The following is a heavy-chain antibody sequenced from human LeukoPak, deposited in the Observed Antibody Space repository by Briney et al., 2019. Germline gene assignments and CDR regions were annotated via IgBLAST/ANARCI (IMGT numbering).Heavy chain of an antibody. D-gene: IGHD3-3*01. CDR3: ARDKYDFWSGYYTHDAFDI. CDR2: IRYDGGNK. J-gene: IGHJ3*02. CDR1: GFTFSSYG. Sequence: GGSLRLSCAASGFTFSSYGMHWVRQAPGKGLEWVAFIRYDGGNKYYADSVKGRFTISRDNSKNTLYLQMNSLRAEDTALYYCARDKYDFWSGYYTHDAFDIWGQGTMVTVSS. V-gene: IGHV3-30*02.